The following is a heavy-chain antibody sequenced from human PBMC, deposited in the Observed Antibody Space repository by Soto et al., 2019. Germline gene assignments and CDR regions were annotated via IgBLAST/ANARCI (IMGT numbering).Heavy chain of an antibody. V-gene: IGHV2-5*02. CDR1: GFSLSTRGVG. D-gene: IGHD3-22*01. CDR2: VYWDDDE. Sequence: QITLKESGPTLVKPTQTLTLTCTFSGFSLSTRGVGVGWIRQPPGKALEWLGLVYWDDDERYSPSLKSRLTIXKXXSKNQVVLIMTNMDPVDTATYYCARDSSGYYGFDYWGQGILVTVSS. CDR3: ARDSSGYYGFDY. J-gene: IGHJ4*02.